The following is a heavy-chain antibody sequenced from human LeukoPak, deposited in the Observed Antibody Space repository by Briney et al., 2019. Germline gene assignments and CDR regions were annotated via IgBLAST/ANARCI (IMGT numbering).Heavy chain of an antibody. D-gene: IGHD6-19*01. CDR1: GFTFSSYS. J-gene: IGHJ4*02. CDR2: ISSSSSYI. Sequence: GGSLRLSCAASGFTFSSYSMNWVRQAPGRGLEWVSSISSSSSYIYYADSVKGRFTISRDNAKNSLCLQMNSLRAEDTAVYYCARVGTQWLVPGQGNFDYWGQGTLVTVSS. CDR3: ARVGTQWLVPGQGNFDY. V-gene: IGHV3-21*01.